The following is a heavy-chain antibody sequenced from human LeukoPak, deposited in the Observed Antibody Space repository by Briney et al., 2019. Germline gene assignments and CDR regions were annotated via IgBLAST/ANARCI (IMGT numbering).Heavy chain of an antibody. CDR3: ARRYDWSGYPTAFDY. V-gene: IGHV1-2*02. CDR1: GYSFTNFY. CDR2: INPNTGGT. J-gene: IGHJ4*02. D-gene: IGHD3-3*01. Sequence: EASVKVSCKASGYSFTNFYIHWVRQAPGQGLEWMGFINPNTGGTIYAQKFQARVTMTRDTSISTAYMELRGLISDDTAVYYCARRYDWSGYPTAFDYWGQGTLVTVSS.